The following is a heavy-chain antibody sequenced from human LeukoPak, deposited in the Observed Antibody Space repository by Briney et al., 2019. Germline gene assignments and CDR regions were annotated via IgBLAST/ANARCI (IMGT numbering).Heavy chain of an antibody. D-gene: IGHD6-13*01. CDR3: AKDLYSSSSDAFDI. CDR2: ISYDGSDK. Sequence: GGSLRLSCAASGFTFSTYAMHWVRQAPGKGLEWLAVISYDGSDKYYADSVKGRFTISRDNSKNTLYLQMNSLRAEDTAVYYCAKDLYSSSSDAFDIWGQGTMVAVSS. V-gene: IGHV3-30*04. J-gene: IGHJ3*02. CDR1: GFTFSTYA.